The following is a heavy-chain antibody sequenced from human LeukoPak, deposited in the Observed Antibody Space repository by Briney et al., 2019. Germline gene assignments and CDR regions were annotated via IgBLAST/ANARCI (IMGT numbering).Heavy chain of an antibody. CDR2: INHSGST. CDR1: GGSFSGYY. D-gene: IGHD2-2*01. V-gene: IGHV4-34*01. J-gene: IGHJ6*04. CDR3: ARGLLGYCSSTSCGMDV. Sequence: PSETLSLTCAVYGGSFSGYYWSWIRQPPGKGLEWIGEINHSGSTNYNPSLKSRVTISVDTSKNQFSLKLSSVAAADTAVYYCARGLLGYCSSTSCGMDVWGKGTTVTVSS.